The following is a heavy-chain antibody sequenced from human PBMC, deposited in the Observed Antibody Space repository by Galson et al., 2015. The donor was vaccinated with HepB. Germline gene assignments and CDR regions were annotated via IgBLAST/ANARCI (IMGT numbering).Heavy chain of an antibody. J-gene: IGHJ4*02. V-gene: IGHV3-23*01. CDR2: ISGSGGST. CDR3: AKESGVTPVRGVAAPFDY. D-gene: IGHD3-10*01. CDR1: GFTFSSSA. Sequence: SLRLSCAASGFTFSSSAMSWVRQSAAKGLEWVSSISGSGGSTYYANSVKGRATISRDTSKNTLFLEMTSLRADDTAVYFCAKESGVTPVRGVAAPFDYWGQGTLVTVSS.